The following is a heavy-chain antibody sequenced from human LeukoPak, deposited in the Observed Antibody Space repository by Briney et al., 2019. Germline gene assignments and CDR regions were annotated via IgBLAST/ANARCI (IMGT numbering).Heavy chain of an antibody. J-gene: IGHJ5*02. D-gene: IGHD3-10*01. CDR3: ARGYSGSGTYWLDP. CDR2: IYHSGST. CDR1: GYSISSGYY. V-gene: IGHV4-38-2*02. Sequence: SETLSLTCTVSGYSISSGYYWGWIRQPPGKGLEWIGSIYHSGSTYYNPSLKSRVTISVDSSKNQFSLKLSSVTAADTAVYYCARGYSGSGTYWLDPWGQGTLVIVSS.